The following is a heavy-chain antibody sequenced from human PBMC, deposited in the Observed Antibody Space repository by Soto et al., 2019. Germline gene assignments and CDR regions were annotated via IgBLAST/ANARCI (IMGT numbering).Heavy chain of an antibody. CDR2: MYSGGTAT. CDR3: ARGVPVGAIGRFYFDS. D-gene: IGHD1-26*01. V-gene: IGHV3-53*01. Sequence: EVQLVESGGGLIQPGGSLRLSCAASGFTVSDNYMTWVRQAPGKGLEWVSVMYSGGTATSYADSVKGRFTVSRDSSKNTVSLQLDSLRAEDTAVYYCARGVPVGAIGRFYFDSWGQVTLVTVSS. CDR1: GFTVSDNY. J-gene: IGHJ4*02.